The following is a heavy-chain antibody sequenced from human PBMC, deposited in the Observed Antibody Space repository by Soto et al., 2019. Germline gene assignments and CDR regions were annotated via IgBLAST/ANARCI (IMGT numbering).Heavy chain of an antibody. J-gene: IGHJ4*02. V-gene: IGHV1-8*01. D-gene: IGHD2-15*01. CDR1: GYTFTSYD. CDR2: MNPNSGNT. CDR3: ARSGGLDRDFNY. Sequence: ASVKVSCKASGYTFTSYDINWVRQATGQGLEWMGWMNPNSGNTGYAQKFQGRVTMTRNTSISTAYMELSSLRSEDTAVYYCARSGGLDRDFNYWGQGSLVTVSS.